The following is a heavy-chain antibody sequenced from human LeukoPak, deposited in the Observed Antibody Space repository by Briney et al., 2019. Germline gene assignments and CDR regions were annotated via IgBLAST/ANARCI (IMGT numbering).Heavy chain of an antibody. CDR1: GYTFTGYY. J-gene: IGHJ5*02. D-gene: IGHD3-9*01. CDR3: AKRGYFDRKPFDP. V-gene: IGHV1-2*02. Sequence: ASVKVPCKASGYTFTGYYMHWVRQAPGQGLEWMGWINPNSGGTNYAQKFQGRVTMTRDTSISTAYMELSRLRSDDTAVYYCAKRGYFDRKPFDPWGQGTLVTVSS. CDR2: INPNSGGT.